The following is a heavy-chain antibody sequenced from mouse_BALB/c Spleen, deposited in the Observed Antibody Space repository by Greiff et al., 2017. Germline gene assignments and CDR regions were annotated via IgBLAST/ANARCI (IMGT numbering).Heavy chain of an antibody. CDR1: GFTFSSFG. V-gene: IGHV5-17*02. CDR2: ISSGSSTI. J-gene: IGHJ3*01. CDR3: ARGDYRYGRFAY. Sequence: EVNLVESGGGLVQPGGSRKLSCAASGFTFSSFGMHWVRQAPEKGLEWVAYISSGSSTIYYADTVKGRFTISRDNPKNTLFLQMTSLRSEDTAMYYCARGDYRYGRFAYWGQGTLVTVSA. D-gene: IGHD2-14*01.